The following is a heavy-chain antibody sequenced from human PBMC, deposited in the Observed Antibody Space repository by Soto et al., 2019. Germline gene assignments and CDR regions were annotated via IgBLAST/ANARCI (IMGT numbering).Heavy chain of an antibody. Sequence: ASVKVSCKASGGTFSSYAISWVRQAPGQGLEWMGGIIPIFGTANYAQKFQGRVTITADESTSTAYMELSSLRSEDTAVYYCARVLTGTTFGFDPWGQGTLVTVSS. D-gene: IGHD1-20*01. CDR2: IIPIFGTA. J-gene: IGHJ5*02. CDR3: ARVLTGTTFGFDP. CDR1: GGTFSSYA. V-gene: IGHV1-69*13.